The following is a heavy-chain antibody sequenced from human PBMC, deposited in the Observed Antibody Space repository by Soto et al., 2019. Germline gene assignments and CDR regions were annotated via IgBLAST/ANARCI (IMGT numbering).Heavy chain of an antibody. CDR2: IRSKANDYAT. CDR3: TGGYCNCGTCYSGYFQH. Sequence: EVQLVQSGGGLVQPGGSLKLSCAASGFTFSGSTVHWVRQASGEGLQWVGRIRSKANDYATTYIASVKGRFTISRDDSRNTAYLQISDLKTEDTAVYYCTGGYCNCGTCYSGYFQHWGQVALVTVFS. D-gene: IGHD2-21*01. J-gene: IGHJ1*01. CDR1: GFTFSGST. V-gene: IGHV3-73*02.